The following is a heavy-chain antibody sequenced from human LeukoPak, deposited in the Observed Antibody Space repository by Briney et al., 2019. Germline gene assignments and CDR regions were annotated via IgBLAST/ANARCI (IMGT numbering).Heavy chain of an antibody. V-gene: IGHV4-31*03. Sequence: PSETLSLTCTVSGGSISSGGYYWSWIRQHPGKGLEWIGYIYYSGSTYYNPSLKSRATISVDTSKNQFSLKLSSVTAADTAVYYCARGDSSGYYRYWYFDLWGRGTLVTVSS. CDR2: IYYSGST. CDR1: GGSISSGGYY. J-gene: IGHJ2*01. D-gene: IGHD3-22*01. CDR3: ARGDSSGYYRYWYFDL.